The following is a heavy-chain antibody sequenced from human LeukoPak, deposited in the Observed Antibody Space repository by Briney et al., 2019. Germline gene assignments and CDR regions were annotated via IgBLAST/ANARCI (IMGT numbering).Heavy chain of an antibody. J-gene: IGHJ4*02. CDR3: ARDLHGDYDRLDY. V-gene: IGHV1-2*02. CDR1: GYTFTGYY. Sequence: ASVKVSCKASGYTFTGYYMHWVRQAPGQGLEWMGWINPNSGGTNYAQKFQGRVTMTRDTSISTAYMELSRLSSDDTAVYYCARDLHGDYDRLDYWGQGTLVTVSS. CDR2: INPNSGGT. D-gene: IGHD4-17*01.